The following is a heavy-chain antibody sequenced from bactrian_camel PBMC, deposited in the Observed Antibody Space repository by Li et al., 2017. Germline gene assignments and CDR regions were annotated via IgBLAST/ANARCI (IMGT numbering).Heavy chain of an antibody. Sequence: VQLVESGGGSVQAGGSTTLSCLVSGFTSNKCGMDWYRQDAGKEQRAWVASISSDDRTRYAESVKGRFTVSKDATTAYLQMDSLKPEDTAIYSCKTSYTGPWNDQPDCFRALGGPGTQVTVS. D-gene: IGHD5*01. CDR1: GFTSNKCG. J-gene: IGHJ4*01. V-gene: IGHV3S53*01. CDR2: ISSDDRT.